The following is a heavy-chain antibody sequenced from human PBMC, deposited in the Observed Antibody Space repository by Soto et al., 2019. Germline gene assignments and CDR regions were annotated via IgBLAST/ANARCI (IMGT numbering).Heavy chain of an antibody. J-gene: IGHJ6*02. CDR3: ARKRVIVGATPYYYCGTHV. CDR1: GFTFSSYA. V-gene: IGHV3-30-3*01. Sequence: GGSLRLACAASGFTFSSYAMHWVRQAPGKGLEWVAVISYDGSNKYYADSVKGRFTISRDNSKNTLYLQMNSLRAEDTAVYYCARKRVIVGATPYYYCGTHVWCQATTVTLS. CDR2: ISYDGSNK. D-gene: IGHD1-26*01.